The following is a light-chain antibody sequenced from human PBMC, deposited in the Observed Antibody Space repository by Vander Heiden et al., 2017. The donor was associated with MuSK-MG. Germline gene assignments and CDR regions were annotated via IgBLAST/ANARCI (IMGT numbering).Light chain of an antibody. CDR2: SNN. V-gene: IGLV1-44*01. CDR3: AAGDDSLNGWV. J-gene: IGLJ3*02. CDR1: SSNIGSNT. Sequence: QSVLTQPPSAPGTPGQRVTISCSGSSSNIGSNTVNWYQQLPGTAPKLLIYSNNQRPSGVPDRFSGSKSGTSASLAISGLQAEDEADYYCAAGDDSLNGWVFGGGTKLTVL.